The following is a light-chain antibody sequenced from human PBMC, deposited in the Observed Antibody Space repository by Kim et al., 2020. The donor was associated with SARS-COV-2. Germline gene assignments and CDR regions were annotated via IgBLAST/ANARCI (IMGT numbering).Light chain of an antibody. CDR2: GAS. Sequence: PGEGATLSCRASQSVSTNLAWYQHKPGQAPRLLIYGASTRATGIPARFSGSGSGTEFTLTISSLRSEDFAVYYCQQYSDWPQFGQGTKLEI. CDR1: QSVSTN. CDR3: QQYSDWPQ. J-gene: IGKJ2*01. V-gene: IGKV3-15*01.